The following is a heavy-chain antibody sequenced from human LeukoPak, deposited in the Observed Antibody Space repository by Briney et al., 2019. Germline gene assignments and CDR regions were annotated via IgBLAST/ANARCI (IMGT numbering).Heavy chain of an antibody. CDR1: GYTFTGYY. V-gene: IGHV1-18*04. J-gene: IGHJ3*02. D-gene: IGHD1-14*01. CDR3: ATNARSTADI. Sequence: GASVKVSCKASGYTFTGYYMHWVRQAPGQGLEWMGWISAYNGNTNYAQKLQGRVIMTTDTSTSTAYMELRSLRSDDTAVYYCATNARSTADIWGQGTMVTVSS. CDR2: ISAYNGNT.